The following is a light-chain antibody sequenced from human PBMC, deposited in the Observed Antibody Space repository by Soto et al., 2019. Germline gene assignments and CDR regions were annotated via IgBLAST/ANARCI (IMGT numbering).Light chain of an antibody. V-gene: IGKV1-39*01. Sequence: DIPMTQSPSSLSASVGDRVTITCRASQSIVTYLNWYLQKPGKAPKLLIYAASNLQSGVPSRFSGSGAGTDFTLNISSLQPEDFATYFWQQSYSTPPWTVGQGTKVEIK. CDR2: AAS. J-gene: IGKJ1*01. CDR3: QQSYSTPPWT. CDR1: QSIVTY.